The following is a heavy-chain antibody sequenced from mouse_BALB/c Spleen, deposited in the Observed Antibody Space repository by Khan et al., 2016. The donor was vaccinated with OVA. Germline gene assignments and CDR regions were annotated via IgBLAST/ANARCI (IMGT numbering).Heavy chain of an antibody. V-gene: IGHV3-2*02. Sequence: EVQLQESGPGLWKPSQSLSLTCTVTGYSITSDYAWNWIRQFPGKKLEWMGYISYSGRTSYNPSLKSRFSITRAPSKNTFFLKLNYVITEDTATYYCACSVTITPLVATDFDYWGQGTTLTVSS. CDR3: ACSVTITPLVATDFDY. CDR2: ISYSGRT. CDR1: GYSITSDYA. J-gene: IGHJ2*01. D-gene: IGHD1-1*01.